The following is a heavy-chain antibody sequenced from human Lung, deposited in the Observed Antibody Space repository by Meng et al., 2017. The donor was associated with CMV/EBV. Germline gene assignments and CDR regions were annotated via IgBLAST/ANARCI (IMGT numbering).Heavy chain of an antibody. CDR2: ISSTSRYI. J-gene: IGHJ4*02. V-gene: IGHV3-21*01. CDR1: GFTFSSYS. D-gene: IGHD3-3*01. CDR3: AGAFRGGYYTNDY. Sequence: GESXKISCATSGFTFSSYSMNWVRQAPGKGLEWVSFISSTSRYIFYADSVKGRFTISRDNAKNSVYIQMNSLRVEDTAVYYCAGAFRGGYYTNDYWGQGTXVTVSS.